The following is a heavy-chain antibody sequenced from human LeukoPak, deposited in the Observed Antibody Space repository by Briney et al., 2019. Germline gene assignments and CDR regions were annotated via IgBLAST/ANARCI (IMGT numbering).Heavy chain of an antibody. D-gene: IGHD6-13*01. V-gene: IGHV4-59*02. CDR1: GGSVSRYY. CDR3: ARGSNSSPYYYGMDV. Sequence: SETLFLTCTVSGGSVSRYYWNWIRQAPGKGLEWIGYIYYSGSTGYSPSLKSRVTISIDTSKHQFSLRLSSVTAADTAVYYCARGSNSSPYYYGMDVWGQGTTVTVSS. J-gene: IGHJ6*02. CDR2: IYYSGST.